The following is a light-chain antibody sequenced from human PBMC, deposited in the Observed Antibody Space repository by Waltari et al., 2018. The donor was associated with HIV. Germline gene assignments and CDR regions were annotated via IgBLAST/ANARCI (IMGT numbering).Light chain of an antibody. Sequence: QSALTQPASVSGSPGQSITISCTGSSSDVGSYKHVSWYQQHPGKAPRLIIYEVRKRPSGFSNRYSASKSGKTASLTVSGLRAEDEADYYCSSYAGSSTFVIFGGGTKLTVL. V-gene: IGLV2-23*02. CDR1: SSDVGSYKH. CDR3: SSYAGSSTFVI. CDR2: EVR. J-gene: IGLJ2*01.